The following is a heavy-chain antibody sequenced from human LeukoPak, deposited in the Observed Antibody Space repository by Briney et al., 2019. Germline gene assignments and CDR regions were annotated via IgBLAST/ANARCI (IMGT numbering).Heavy chain of an antibody. CDR2: IYSGGST. CDR3: ARYYGSGSYYDY. CDR1: GFTVSSNY. V-gene: IGHV3-53*01. J-gene: IGHJ4*02. D-gene: IGHD3-10*01. Sequence: GGSLRLSCAASGFTVSSNYMSWVRQASGKGLEWVSVIYSGGSTYYADSVKGRFTISRDNSKNTLYLQMNSLRAEDTAVYYCARYYGSGSYYDYWGQGTLVTVSS.